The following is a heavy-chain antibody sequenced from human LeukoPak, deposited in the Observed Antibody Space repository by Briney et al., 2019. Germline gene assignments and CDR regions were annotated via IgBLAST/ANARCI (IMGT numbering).Heavy chain of an antibody. D-gene: IGHD6-13*01. V-gene: IGHV4-59*01. J-gene: IGHJ4*02. CDR1: GGSISSYY. CDR3: ARSGVRYRSSWYLVY. CDR2: IYYSGST. Sequence: SETLSLTCTVSGGSISSYYWSWIRQPPGKGLEWIGYIYYSGSTNYNPSLKSRVTISVDTSKNQFSLKLSSVTAADTAVYYCARSGVRYRSSWYLVYWGQGTLVTVSS.